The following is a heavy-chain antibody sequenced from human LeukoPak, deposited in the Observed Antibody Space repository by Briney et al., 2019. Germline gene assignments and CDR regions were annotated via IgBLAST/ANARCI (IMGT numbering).Heavy chain of an antibody. J-gene: IGHJ6*03. Sequence: GGSLRLSCAASGFSFSNYAMNWVRQAPGKGLEWVSYISGSSAAIYYADSVESRFTISRDKAKNSLYLQMNSLRAEDTAVYYCARDPSRGYNYYSYMDVWGKGTTVTVSS. CDR2: ISGSSAAI. D-gene: IGHD6-13*01. CDR3: ARDPSRGYNYYSYMDV. CDR1: GFSFSNYA. V-gene: IGHV3-48*01.